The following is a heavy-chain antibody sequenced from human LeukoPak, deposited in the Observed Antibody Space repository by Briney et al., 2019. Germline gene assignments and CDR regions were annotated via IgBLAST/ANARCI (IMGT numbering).Heavy chain of an antibody. CDR1: GFTFSSYA. J-gene: IGHJ4*02. CDR3: ARVPKNGYFDY. V-gene: IGHV3-30*01. Sequence: GGSLRLSCAASGFTFSSYAMHWVRHAPGKGLERGAVISYDGSNKYYADSVKGRFTISRDNSKITLYLQMNSLRAEDTAVYYCARVPKNGYFDYWGQGTLVTVSS. CDR2: ISYDGSNK.